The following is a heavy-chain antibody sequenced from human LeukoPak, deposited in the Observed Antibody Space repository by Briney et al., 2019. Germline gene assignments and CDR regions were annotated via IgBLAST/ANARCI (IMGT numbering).Heavy chain of an antibody. V-gene: IGHV3-7*01. D-gene: IGHD1-7*01. CDR3: ARWNYAYDR. CDR2: TGLYGDGE. J-gene: IGHJ5*02. Sequence: GALLLSCVASGFTFRTFGMAWVRQAPGKGLEWVAHTGLYGDGEYAESVRGRFTISRDNAKSSVYLEMNSLRAEDTALYYCARWNYAYDRWGQGTLVTVSS. CDR1: GFTFRTFG.